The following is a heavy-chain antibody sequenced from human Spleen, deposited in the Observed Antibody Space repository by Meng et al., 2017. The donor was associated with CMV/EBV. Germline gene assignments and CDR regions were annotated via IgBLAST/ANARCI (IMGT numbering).Heavy chain of an antibody. V-gene: IGHV4-34*01. CDR1: GGSFSGYY. J-gene: IGHJ4*02. CDR2: INHSGST. D-gene: IGHD6-13*01. CDR3: ARVGAAGLVY. Sequence: SETLSLTCAVYGGSFSGYYWSWIRQPPGKGLEWIGEINHSGSTNYNPSLKSRVTISVDTSKNQFSLKLRSVTAADTAVYYCARVGAAGLVYWGQGTLVTVSS.